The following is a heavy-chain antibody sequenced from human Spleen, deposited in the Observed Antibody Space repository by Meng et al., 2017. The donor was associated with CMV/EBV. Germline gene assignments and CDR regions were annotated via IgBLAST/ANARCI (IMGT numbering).Heavy chain of an antibody. D-gene: IGHD3-3*01. CDR1: GFTFSNSG. Sequence: GGSLRLSCKASGFTFSNSGMHWVRQGPGKGLEWVALIRIDGRSKFYADSVKGRFTISRDNSKNTLDLQMNSLRAEDTAVYYCAKGRETYYDFWSGYSPYVPLDYWGQGTLVTVSS. CDR2: IRIDGRSK. J-gene: IGHJ4*02. V-gene: IGHV3-30*02. CDR3: AKGRETYYDFWSGYSPYVPLDY.